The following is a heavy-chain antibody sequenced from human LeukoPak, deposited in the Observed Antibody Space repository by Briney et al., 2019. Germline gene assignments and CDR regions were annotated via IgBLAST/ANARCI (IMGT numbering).Heavy chain of an antibody. CDR3: ARATWDPNYYYYMDV. V-gene: IGHV3-21*01. CDR2: ISSSSSYI. D-gene: IGHD1-26*01. CDR1: GFTFSSYA. J-gene: IGHJ6*03. Sequence: GGSLRLSCAASGFTFSSYAMSWLRQAPGKGLEWVSSISSSSSYIYCADSVKGRFTISGDNAKNSLYLQMNSLRAEDTAVYFCARATWDPNYYYYMDVWGKGTTVTISS.